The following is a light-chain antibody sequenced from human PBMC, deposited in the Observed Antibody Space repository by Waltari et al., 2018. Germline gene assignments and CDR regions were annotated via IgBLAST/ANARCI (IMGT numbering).Light chain of an antibody. V-gene: IGKV1-8*01. CDR1: QGISSY. Sequence: AIRMTQSPSSLSASTGDRVTITCRASQGISSYLAWYQQKPGKAPKLLIYAASTLQSGVPSRFSGSGSGTDFTLTISCLQSEDFATYDCQQYYSYPWTFGQGTKGEIK. CDR2: AAS. J-gene: IGKJ1*01. CDR3: QQYYSYPWT.